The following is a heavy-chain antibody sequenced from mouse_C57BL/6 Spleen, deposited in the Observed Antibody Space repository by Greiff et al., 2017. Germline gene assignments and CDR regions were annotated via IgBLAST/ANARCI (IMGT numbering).Heavy chain of an antibody. Sequence: EVKVVESEGGLVQPGSSMKLSCTASGFTFSDYYMAWVRQVPEKGLEWVANINYDGSSTYYLDSLKSRFIISRDNAKNILYLQMSSLKSEDTATYYCARDGESYYAMDYWGQGTSVTVSS. CDR1: GFTFSDYY. J-gene: IGHJ4*01. CDR3: ARDGESYYAMDY. V-gene: IGHV5-16*01. CDR2: INYDGSST.